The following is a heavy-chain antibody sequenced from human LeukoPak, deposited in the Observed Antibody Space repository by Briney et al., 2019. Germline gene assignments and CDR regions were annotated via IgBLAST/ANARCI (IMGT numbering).Heavy chain of an antibody. Sequence: PSETLSLTCTVSGGSISSYYWSWIRQPAGKGLEWIGRIYTSGSTNYNPSLKSRVTMSVDTSKNQFSLKLSSVTAADTAVYYCARANIVVVPAAKEGSYYYMDVWGKGTTVTVSS. CDR2: IYTSGST. V-gene: IGHV4-4*07. J-gene: IGHJ6*03. CDR3: ARANIVVVPAAKEGSYYYMDV. D-gene: IGHD2-2*01. CDR1: GGSISSYY.